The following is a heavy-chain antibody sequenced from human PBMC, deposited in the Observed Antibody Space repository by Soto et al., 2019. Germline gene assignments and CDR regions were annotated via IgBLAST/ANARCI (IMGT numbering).Heavy chain of an antibody. CDR3: ARDVFRQYCGGDCYSNWFDP. CDR2: IIPIFGTA. Sequence: GAPVKLSCKASGGRFSRYAISWGRQAPGQGVEWMGGIIPIFGTANYAQKFQGRVTITADESTSTAYMELRSLRSDDTAVYYCARDVFRQYCGGDCYSNWFDPWGQGTLVTVSS. CDR1: GGRFSRYA. D-gene: IGHD2-21*02. V-gene: IGHV1-69*13. J-gene: IGHJ5*02.